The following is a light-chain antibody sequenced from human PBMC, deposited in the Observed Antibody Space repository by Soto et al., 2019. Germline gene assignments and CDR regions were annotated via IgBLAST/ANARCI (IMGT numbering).Light chain of an antibody. CDR2: RNN. CDR1: SSNIGSNY. J-gene: IGLJ1*01. Sequence: QSVLTQPPSASGTPGQRVTISCSGSSSNIGSNYVYWHQQLPGTAPKLLIYRNNQRPSGVPDRFSGSKSGTSASLAITGLRSEDEADYYCAAWDDSLSANFVFGTGTKVTVL. V-gene: IGLV1-47*01. CDR3: AAWDDSLSANFV.